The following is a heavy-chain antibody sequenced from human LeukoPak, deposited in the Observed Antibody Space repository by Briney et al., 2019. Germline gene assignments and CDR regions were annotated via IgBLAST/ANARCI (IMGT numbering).Heavy chain of an antibody. D-gene: IGHD3-22*01. V-gene: IGHV1-8*01. CDR2: TNPNSGNT. CDR3: ARGPYDSSGYRFDS. CDR1: GYTFTSYD. Sequence: ASVKVSCKASGYTFTSYDINWVRQATGQGLEWMGWTNPNSGNTGYAQKLQGRVTLTRNNSINTAYMELSSLRSEDTAVYYCARGPYDSSGYRFDSWGQGTLVTVSS. J-gene: IGHJ4*02.